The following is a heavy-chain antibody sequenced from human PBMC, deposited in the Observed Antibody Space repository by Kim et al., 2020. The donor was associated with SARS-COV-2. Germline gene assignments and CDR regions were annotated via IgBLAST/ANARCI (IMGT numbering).Heavy chain of an antibody. CDR1: GFTFSSYA. V-gene: IGHV3-30*04. CDR3: ARDSSSWYLGY. Sequence: GGSLRLSCAASGFTFSSYAMHWVRQAPGKGLEWVAVISYDGSNKYYADSVKGRFTISRDNSKNTVYLQMNSLRAEDTAVYYCARDSSSWYLGYWGQGTLGTVSS. CDR2: ISYDGSNK. J-gene: IGHJ4*02. D-gene: IGHD6-13*01.